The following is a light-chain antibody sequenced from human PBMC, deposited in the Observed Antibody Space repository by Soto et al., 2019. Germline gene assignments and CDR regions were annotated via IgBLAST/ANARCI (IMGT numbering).Light chain of an antibody. V-gene: IGLV2-14*01. CDR1: SSDVGGYNS. J-gene: IGLJ1*01. CDR3: SSYTRSSTPYV. Sequence: QSALTQPASVSGSPGQSITISCTGTSSDVGGYNSVSWYQQNPGKAPKLMIYDVSNRPSGVSNRFSGSKSGNTASLTISGLQAEDEADYFCSSYTRSSTPYVFGTGTKLTVL. CDR2: DVS.